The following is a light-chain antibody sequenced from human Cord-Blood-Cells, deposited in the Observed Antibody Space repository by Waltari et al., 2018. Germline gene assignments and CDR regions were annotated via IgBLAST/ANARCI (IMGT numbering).Light chain of an antibody. J-gene: IGLJ3*02. CDR2: KDS. CDR1: VLAKKY. CDR3: YSAADNNWV. Sequence: SYELTQLSSVSVSPGQTARSTCSGAVLAKKYARWFQQKPGQAPVLVIYKDSDRTAGIAERFSGSSSGTTVTMTISGAQVEDEADYYCYSAADNNWVFGGGTKLTVL. V-gene: IGLV3-27*01.